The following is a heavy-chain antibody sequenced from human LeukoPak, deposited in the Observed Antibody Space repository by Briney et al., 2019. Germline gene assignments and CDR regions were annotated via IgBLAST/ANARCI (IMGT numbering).Heavy chain of an antibody. V-gene: IGHV3-30*03. J-gene: IGHJ4*02. CDR1: GFTFSNYG. Sequence: GGSLRLSCAASGFTFSNYGMHWVRQAPGKGLEWVAVISYDGSNKYYADSVKGRFTISRDNSKNTLYLQMNSLRAEDTAVYYCARALPNYDFWSGYRTGGFDYWGQGTLVTVSS. D-gene: IGHD3-3*01. CDR3: ARALPNYDFWSGYRTGGFDY. CDR2: ISYDGSNK.